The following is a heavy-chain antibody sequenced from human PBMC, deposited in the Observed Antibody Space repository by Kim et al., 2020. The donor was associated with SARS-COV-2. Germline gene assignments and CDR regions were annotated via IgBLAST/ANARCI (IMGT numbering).Heavy chain of an antibody. Sequence: GGSLRLSCVASGFTFSTSWMTWVRQAPGKGLEWVANIKADGSLINYVDSVKGRFTISRDNAKNSLYLQLNSLRAEDTALYYCGRDSSIYLNGWVDALDTWGQGTRVIVSS. CDR2: IKADGSLI. D-gene: IGHD6-19*01. J-gene: IGHJ3*02. CDR3: GRDSSIYLNGWVDALDT. CDR1: GFTFSTSW. V-gene: IGHV3-7*01.